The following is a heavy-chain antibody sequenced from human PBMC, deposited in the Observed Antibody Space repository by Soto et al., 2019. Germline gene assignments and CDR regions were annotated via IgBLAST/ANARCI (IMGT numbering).Heavy chain of an antibody. CDR3: AREGVAPYYYYGMDV. D-gene: IGHD5-12*01. J-gene: IGHJ6*02. Sequence: ASVKVSCKASGYTFTGYYMHWVRQAPGQGLEWMGWINPNSGGTNYAQKFQGWVTMTTDTSISTAYMELSSLRSDDTAVYYCAREGVAPYYYYGMDVWGQGTPVTVSS. V-gene: IGHV1-2*04. CDR2: INPNSGGT. CDR1: GYTFTGYY.